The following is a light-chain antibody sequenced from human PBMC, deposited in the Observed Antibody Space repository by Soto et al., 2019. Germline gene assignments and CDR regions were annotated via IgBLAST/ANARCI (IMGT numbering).Light chain of an antibody. J-gene: IGKJ2*01. Sequence: EIVMTQSPDTLSVSPGERATLSCRASQSVSSNLAWYQQKPGQDPRLLIFGASTRATGIPARFSGSGSGTEFPLTISSLQSEDFAVYHCQQYNNWPYTFGQGTTLEIK. CDR3: QQYNNWPYT. V-gene: IGKV3-15*01. CDR2: GAS. CDR1: QSVSSN.